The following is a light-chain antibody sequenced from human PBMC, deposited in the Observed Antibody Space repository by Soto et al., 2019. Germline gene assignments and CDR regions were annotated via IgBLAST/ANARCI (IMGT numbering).Light chain of an antibody. J-gene: IGKJ4*01. Sequence: EIVLTQSPATLSLSPGERAALSCRASQSIDRFLAWYQHKPGQAPRLLIYDASNRATGIPARFSGSVSGTDFTLTISSLEPEDFAVYYCQQRYNWPPLTFGGGTKVEIK. CDR3: QQRYNWPPLT. V-gene: IGKV3-11*01. CDR1: QSIDRF. CDR2: DAS.